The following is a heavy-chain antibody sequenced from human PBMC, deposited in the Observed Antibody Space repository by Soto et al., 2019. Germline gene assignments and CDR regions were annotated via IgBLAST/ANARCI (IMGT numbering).Heavy chain of an antibody. Sequence: ASVKVSCKASGGTFSSYAISWARQAPGQGLEWMGGIIPIFGTANYAQKFQGRVTITADESTSTAYMELSSLRSEDTAVYYCARFMYSGSYYNYWGQGTLVTVSS. CDR2: IIPIFGTA. V-gene: IGHV1-69*13. J-gene: IGHJ4*02. CDR3: ARFMYSGSYYNY. D-gene: IGHD1-26*01. CDR1: GGTFSSYA.